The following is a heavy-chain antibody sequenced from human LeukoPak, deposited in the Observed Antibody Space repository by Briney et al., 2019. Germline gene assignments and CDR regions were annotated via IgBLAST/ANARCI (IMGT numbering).Heavy chain of an antibody. CDR3: ARHLWLYDILTGMYYFDY. Sequence: SETLSLTCTVSGGSISSYYWSWIRQPPGKGLEWIGYIYYSGSTNYNPSLKSRVTISVDTSKNQFSLKLSSVTAADTAVYYCARHLWLYDILTGMYYFDYWGQGTLVTVSS. D-gene: IGHD3-9*01. CDR2: IYYSGST. V-gene: IGHV4-59*01. J-gene: IGHJ4*02. CDR1: GGSISSYY.